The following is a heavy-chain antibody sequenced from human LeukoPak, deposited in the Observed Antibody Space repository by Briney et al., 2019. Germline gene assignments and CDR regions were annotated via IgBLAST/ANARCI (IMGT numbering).Heavy chain of an antibody. CDR1: GGSFSGYY. V-gene: IGHV4-34*01. CDR2: INHSGST. CDR3: ARDGAKGYCSGGSCQPRFDP. D-gene: IGHD2-15*01. Sequence: SEILSLTCTVYGGSFSGYYWSWIRQPPGKGLEWIGEINHSGSTNYNPSLKSRVTISVDTSKNQFSLKLSSVTAADTAVYYCARDGAKGYCSGGSCQPRFDPWGQGTLVTVSS. J-gene: IGHJ5*02.